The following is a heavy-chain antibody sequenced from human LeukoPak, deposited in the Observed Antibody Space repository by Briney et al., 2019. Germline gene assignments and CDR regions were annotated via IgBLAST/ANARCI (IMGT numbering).Heavy chain of an antibody. J-gene: IGHJ4*02. CDR2: IYPGDSDT. CDR3: ARRKAVAGTEDFLDY. CDR1: GYTFTTYW. V-gene: IGHV5-51*01. Sequence: GDSLKISCKGSGYTFTTYWIGWVRQIPGKGLECMGVIYPGDSDTRYSPSFQGQVTISADRSISTAYLQWSSLKASDTAIYYCARRKAVAGTEDFLDYWGQGTLVTVSS. D-gene: IGHD6-19*01.